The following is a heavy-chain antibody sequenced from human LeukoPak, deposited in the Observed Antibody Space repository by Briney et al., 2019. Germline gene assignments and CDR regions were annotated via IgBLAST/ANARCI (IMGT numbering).Heavy chain of an antibody. CDR2: ISPDGTTT. CDR1: GFNFSSYW. D-gene: IGHD6-19*01. Sequence: GGSLRLSCAASGFNFSSYWMHWVRQVPGKGLVWVSRISPDGTTTTYADSVKGRFTISRDNAKNTLFLQMHSLGAEDTTVYYCAMGGSGYFTYWAQGTLVTVSS. CDR3: AMGGSGYFTY. J-gene: IGHJ4*02. V-gene: IGHV3-74*01.